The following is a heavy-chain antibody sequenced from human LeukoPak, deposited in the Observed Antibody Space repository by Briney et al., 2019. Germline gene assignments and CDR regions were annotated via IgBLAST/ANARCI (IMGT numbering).Heavy chain of an antibody. J-gene: IGHJ5*02. V-gene: IGHV3-15*01. CDR2: IKSKTDGGTT. CDR3: TTAFYHYYDSSGYYL. Sequence: GGSLRLSCAASGFTFSNAWMSWVRQAPGKGLEWVGRIKSKTDGGTTDYAAPVKGRFTISRDDSKNTLYLQMNSLKTEDTAVYYCTTAFYHYYDSSGYYLWGQGTLVTVSS. D-gene: IGHD3-22*01. CDR1: GFTFSNAW.